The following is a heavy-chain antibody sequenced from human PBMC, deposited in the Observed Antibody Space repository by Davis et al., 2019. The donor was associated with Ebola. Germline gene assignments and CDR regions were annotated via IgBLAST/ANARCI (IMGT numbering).Heavy chain of an antibody. J-gene: IGHJ4*02. Sequence: GSLRLSCAASGFTFSSYWMSWVRQAPGKGLEWVANIKQDGSEKYYVDSVKGRFTISRDNAKNSLYLQMNSLRAEDTAVYYCAREGTIRGVNFDYWGQGTLVTVSS. CDR1: GFTFSSYW. CDR2: IKQDGSEK. D-gene: IGHD3-10*01. CDR3: AREGTIRGVNFDY. V-gene: IGHV3-7*03.